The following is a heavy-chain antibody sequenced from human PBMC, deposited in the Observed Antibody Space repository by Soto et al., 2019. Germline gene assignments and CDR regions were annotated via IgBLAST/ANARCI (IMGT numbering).Heavy chain of an antibody. D-gene: IGHD3-22*01. CDR3: ARGNYYDSSGYHHPFDY. CDR1: GGSISSGGYY. Sequence: SETLSLTCTVSGGSISSGGYYWSWIRQHPGKGLEWIGYIYYSGSTYYNPSLKSRVTISVDTSKNQFSLKLSSVTAADTAVYYCARGNYYDSSGYHHPFDYWGQGTLVTVSS. V-gene: IGHV4-31*03. CDR2: IYYSGST. J-gene: IGHJ4*02.